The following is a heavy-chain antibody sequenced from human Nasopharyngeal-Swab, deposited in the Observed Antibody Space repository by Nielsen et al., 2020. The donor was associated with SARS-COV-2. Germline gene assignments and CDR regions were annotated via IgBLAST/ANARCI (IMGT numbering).Heavy chain of an antibody. CDR1: GGSISSGDYY. V-gene: IGHV4-30-4*01. CDR2: IYYSGST. D-gene: IGHD2-2*01. Sequence: SETLSLTCTVSGGSISSGDYYWSWIRQPPGKGLEWIGYIYYSGSTYYNPSLKSRVTISVDTSKNQFSLKLISVTAADTAVYYCARDSRGWFDPWGQGTLVTVSS. J-gene: IGHJ5*02. CDR3: ARDSRGWFDP.